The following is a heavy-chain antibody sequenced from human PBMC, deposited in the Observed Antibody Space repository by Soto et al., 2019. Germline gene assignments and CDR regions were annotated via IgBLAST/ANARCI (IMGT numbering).Heavy chain of an antibody. CDR1: AGTFSSYA. D-gene: IGHD6-19*01. V-gene: IGHV1-69*01. CDR2: IIPIFGTA. J-gene: IGHJ4*02. Sequence: SVNGSCKASAGTFSSYAISWVRQAPGQGLEWMGGIIPIFGTANYAQKFQGRVTITADESTSTAYMELSSLRSEDTAVYYCAREHSSGWPRFDYWGEGTLVTVSS. CDR3: AREHSSGWPRFDY.